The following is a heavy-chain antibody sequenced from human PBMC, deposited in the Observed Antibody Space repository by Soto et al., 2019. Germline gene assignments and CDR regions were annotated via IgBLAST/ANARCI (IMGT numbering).Heavy chain of an antibody. J-gene: IGHJ4*02. CDR2: INAGNGNT. CDR3: EAYYYDSSGYNDY. CDR1: GYTFTSYA. V-gene: IGHV1-3*01. Sequence: ASVKVSCKASGYTFTSYAMHWVRQAPGQRLEWMGWINAGNGNTKYSQKFQGRVIITRDTSASTAYMELSSLRSEDTAVYYCEAYYYDSSGYNDYWGQGTLVTVSS. D-gene: IGHD3-22*01.